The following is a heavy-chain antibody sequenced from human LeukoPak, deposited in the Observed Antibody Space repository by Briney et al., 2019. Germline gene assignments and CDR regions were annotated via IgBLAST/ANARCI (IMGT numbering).Heavy chain of an antibody. J-gene: IGHJ5*02. Sequence: ASVKVSCKASGYTFTSYGISWVRQAPGQGLEWMGWISAYNGNTNYAQKLQGRVTITRNTSISTAYMELSSLRSEDTAVYYCARVDYGGNSKGNWFDPWGQGTLVTVSS. CDR3: ARVDYGGNSKGNWFDP. CDR1: GYTFTSYG. V-gene: IGHV1-18*01. D-gene: IGHD4-23*01. CDR2: ISAYNGNT.